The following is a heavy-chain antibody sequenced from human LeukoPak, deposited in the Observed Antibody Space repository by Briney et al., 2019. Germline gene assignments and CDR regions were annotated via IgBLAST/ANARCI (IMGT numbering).Heavy chain of an antibody. J-gene: IGHJ3*02. D-gene: IGHD6-19*01. CDR3: ARDVQWLGAAFDM. V-gene: IGHV3-21*01. CDR2: ISSSSSYI. Sequence: GGSLRLSCAASGFTFSSYSMNWVRQAPGKGLEWVSSISSSSSYIYYADSVKGRFTISRDNAKNSLYLQMNSLRAEDTAVYYCARDVQWLGAAFDMWGQGTMVTVSS. CDR1: GFTFSSYS.